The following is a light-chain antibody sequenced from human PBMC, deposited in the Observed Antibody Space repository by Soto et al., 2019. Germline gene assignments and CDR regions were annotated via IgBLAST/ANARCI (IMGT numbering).Light chain of an antibody. V-gene: IGKV2-28*01. CDR2: LGS. J-gene: IGKJ2*01. CDR3: MQALQTGYT. Sequence: DIVMTQSPVSLPVTPGEQASISCRSSQSLLESNGYNYLDWYLQKPGQSPQLLIYLGSNRATGVPDRFSGSGSGTVFTLKISRVEAEDVGVYYCMQALQTGYTFGQGTKLEIK. CDR1: QSLLESNGYNY.